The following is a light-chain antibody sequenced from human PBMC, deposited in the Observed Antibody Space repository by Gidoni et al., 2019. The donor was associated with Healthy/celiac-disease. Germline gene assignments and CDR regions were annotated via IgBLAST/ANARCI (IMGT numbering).Light chain of an antibody. J-gene: IGLJ1*01. Sequence: PGQSVTISCTGTSSDVGGYNYVSWYQQHPGKAPKLMIYDVSKRPSGVPDRFSGSKSGNTASLTISGLQAEDEADYYCCSYAGSYTFYVFGTGTKVTVL. CDR1: SSDVGGYNY. CDR3: CSYAGSYTFYV. V-gene: IGLV2-11*01. CDR2: DVS.